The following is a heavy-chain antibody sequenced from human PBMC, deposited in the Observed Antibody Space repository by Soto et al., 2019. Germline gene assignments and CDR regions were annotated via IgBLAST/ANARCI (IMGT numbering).Heavy chain of an antibody. V-gene: IGHV3-21*01. J-gene: IGHJ4*02. CDR3: ARESAAADFDY. Sequence: GGSLRLSCAASGFTFSSYSMNWVRQAPGKGLEWVSSISSSSSYIYYADSVKGRFTISRDKAKNSLYLQMNSLRAEDTAVYYCARESAAADFDYWGQGTLVTVSS. D-gene: IGHD6-13*01. CDR1: GFTFSSYS. CDR2: ISSSSSYI.